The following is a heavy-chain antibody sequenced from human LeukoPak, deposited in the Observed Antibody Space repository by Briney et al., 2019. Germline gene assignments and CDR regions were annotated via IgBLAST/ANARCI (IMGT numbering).Heavy chain of an antibody. CDR3: ARIYYGSGSPNDY. V-gene: IGHV1-18*01. CDR2: ISAYNGNT. D-gene: IGHD3-10*01. Sequence: EASVTVSFTASGYTFTIYGISWVRQAPGQGLEWMGWISAYNGNTNYAQKLQGRVTMTTDTSTSTAYMELRSLRSDDTAVYYCARIYYGSGSPNDYWGQGTLVTVSS. CDR1: GYTFTIYG. J-gene: IGHJ4*02.